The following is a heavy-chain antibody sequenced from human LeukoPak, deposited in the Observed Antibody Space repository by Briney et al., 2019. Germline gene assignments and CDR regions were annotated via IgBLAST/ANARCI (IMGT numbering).Heavy chain of an antibody. V-gene: IGHV1-46*01. D-gene: IGHD3-3*01. CDR2: INPSGGGT. Sequence: EASVKVSCKASGYTFTSYYMHWVRQAPRQGLEWMGIINPSGGGTSYAQKFQGRVTMTRDTSTSTVHMELSSLRTEDTAVYYCARDGGYDCWSGYHRPDYWGQGTLVTVSS. J-gene: IGHJ4*02. CDR3: ARDGGYDCWSGYHRPDY. CDR1: GYTFTSYY.